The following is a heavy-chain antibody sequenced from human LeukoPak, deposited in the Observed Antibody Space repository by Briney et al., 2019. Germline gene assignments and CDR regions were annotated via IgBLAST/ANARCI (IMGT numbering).Heavy chain of an antibody. CDR2: IHYSGNT. D-gene: IGHD3-10*01. J-gene: IGHJ5*02. CDR3: AREGVRRAVRGVTYWFDP. CDR1: GGSTSSSNYY. Sequence: PSETLSLTCAVSGGSTSSSNYYWGWIRQPPGKGLDWIGGIHYSGNTYYNPSLKSRVTISVDTSKNQFSLKLSSVTAADTAVYYCAREGVRRAVRGVTYWFDPWGQGTLVTVSS. V-gene: IGHV4-39*07.